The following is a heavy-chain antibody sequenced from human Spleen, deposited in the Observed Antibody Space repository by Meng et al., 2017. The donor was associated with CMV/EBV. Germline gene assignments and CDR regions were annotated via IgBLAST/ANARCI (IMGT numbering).Heavy chain of an antibody. Sequence: TINNFWIHWVRQPPGKGLRWGSRLDGEGPRVNYADSVKGRFTISRDNDRNTIHLQMSSLRLDDSAVYYCAMWNRHRGGFDYWGQGTVVTVSS. D-gene: IGHD1-1*01. CDR2: LDGEGPRV. V-gene: IGHV3-74*01. J-gene: IGHJ4*02. CDR1: TINNFW. CDR3: AMWNRHRGGFDY.